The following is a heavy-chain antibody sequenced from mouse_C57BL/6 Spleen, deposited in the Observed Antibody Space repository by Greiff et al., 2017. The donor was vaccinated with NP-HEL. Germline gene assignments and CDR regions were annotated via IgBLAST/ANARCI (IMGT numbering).Heavy chain of an antibody. V-gene: IGHV1-22*01. CDR1: GYTFTDYN. CDR2: INPNNGGT. D-gene: IGHD2-10*01. J-gene: IGHJ3*01. Sequence: VQLKQSGPELVKPGASVKMSCKASGYTFTDYNMHWVKQSHGKSLEWIGYINPNNGGTSYNQKFKGKATLTVNKSSSTAYMELRSLTSEDSAVYYCARAYYGNPWFAYWGQGTLVTVSA. CDR3: ARAYYGNPWFAY.